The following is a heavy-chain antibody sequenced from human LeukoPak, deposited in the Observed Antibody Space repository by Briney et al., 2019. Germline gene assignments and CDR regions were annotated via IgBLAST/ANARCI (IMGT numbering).Heavy chain of an antibody. CDR2: NSDNT. CDR1: GFTFSSYW. Sequence: QPGGSLRLSCAASGFTFSSYWMSWVRQAPGKGLEWVSFNSDNTHYSDSVKGRFTISRDNSKNTLYLQMNSLRAEDTAVYYCARRAGAYSHPYDYWGQGTLVTVSS. J-gene: IGHJ4*02. V-gene: IGHV3-53*01. D-gene: IGHD4/OR15-4a*01. CDR3: ARRAGAYSHPYDY.